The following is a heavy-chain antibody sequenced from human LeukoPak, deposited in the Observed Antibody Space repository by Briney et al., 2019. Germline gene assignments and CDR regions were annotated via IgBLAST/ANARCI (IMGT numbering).Heavy chain of an antibody. CDR2: ISGSGGST. J-gene: IGHJ4*02. V-gene: IGHV3-23*01. Sequence: GGSLRLSCAASGFTFSSYAMSWVRQAPGKGLEWVSAISGSGGSTYYADSVKGRFTVSRDNSKNTLYLQMNSLRAEDTAVYYCAKNTITMVRGTPADYWGQGTLVTVSS. D-gene: IGHD3-10*01. CDR1: GFTFSSYA. CDR3: AKNTITMVRGTPADY.